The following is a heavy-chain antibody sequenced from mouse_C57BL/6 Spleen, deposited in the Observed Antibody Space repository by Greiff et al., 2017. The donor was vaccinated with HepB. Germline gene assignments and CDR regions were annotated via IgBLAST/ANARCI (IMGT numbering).Heavy chain of an antibody. CDR2: IHPNSGST. Sequence: VQLQQPGAELVKPGASVKLSCKASGYTFTSYWMHWVKQRPGQGLEWIGMIHPNSGSTNYNEKFKSKATLTVDKSSSTAYMQLSSLTSEDSAVYYCATLTAQATSAYWGQGTLVTVSA. CDR3: ATLTAQATSAY. CDR1: GYTFTSYW. D-gene: IGHD3-2*02. J-gene: IGHJ3*01. V-gene: IGHV1-64*01.